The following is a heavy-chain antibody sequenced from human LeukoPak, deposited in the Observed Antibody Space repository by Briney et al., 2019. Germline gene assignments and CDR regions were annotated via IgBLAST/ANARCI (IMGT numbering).Heavy chain of an antibody. CDR3: VGHRLYNHYMDL. Sequence: SETLSLTFAVYGGAFKSYYWSWIRQPPAKGLEWIGEINPGGRTNYNASLKGRVAISADTSNNQFSLALSSVTAADTAVYYCVGHRLYNHYMDLWAKGTTVSVSS. J-gene: IGHJ6*03. CDR1: GGAFKSYY. CDR2: INPGGRT. V-gene: IGHV4-34*01.